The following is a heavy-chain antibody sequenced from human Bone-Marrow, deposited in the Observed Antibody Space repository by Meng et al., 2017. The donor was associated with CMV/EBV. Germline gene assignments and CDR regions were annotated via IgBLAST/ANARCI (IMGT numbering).Heavy chain of an antibody. Sequence: GSLRLSCAVYGGSFSGYYWSWIRQPPGKGLEWIGEINHSGSTNYNPSLKSRVTRSVDTSKNQFPLKLSSVTAADAAVYYCARGLVCISSWYYLGPGTFDYWGQGTLVTVSS. J-gene: IGHJ4*02. CDR3: ARGLVCISSWYYLGPGTFDY. CDR1: GGSFSGYY. CDR2: INHSGST. V-gene: IGHV4-34*01. D-gene: IGHD6-13*01.